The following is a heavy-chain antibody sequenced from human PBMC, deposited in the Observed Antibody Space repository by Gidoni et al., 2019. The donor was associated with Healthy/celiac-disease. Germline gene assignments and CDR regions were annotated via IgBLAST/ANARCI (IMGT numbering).Heavy chain of an antibody. Sequence: EVQLLESGGGLVQPGGSLRLSCAASGFTFSSYAMSWVRPAPGKGLEWVSAISGSGGSTYYADSVKGRFTISRDNSKNTLYLQMNSLRAEDTAVYYCAIRGAMVRGAHDYWGQGTLVTVSS. CDR3: AIRGAMVRGAHDY. J-gene: IGHJ4*02. D-gene: IGHD3-10*01. CDR1: GFTFSSYA. CDR2: ISGSGGST. V-gene: IGHV3-23*01.